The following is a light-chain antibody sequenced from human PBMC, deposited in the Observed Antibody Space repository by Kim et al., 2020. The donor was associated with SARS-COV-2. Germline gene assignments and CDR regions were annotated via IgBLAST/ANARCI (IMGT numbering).Light chain of an antibody. CDR2: DAS. CDR3: QQYVSAVG. V-gene: IGKV1-33*01. CDR1: QDIKKY. Sequence: LSATIGDRVSITCQASQDIKKYVHWYQQKPGKAPKLLVHDASNLETGVPSRFSGSGSGTLFNFTISSLQPEDVATYYCQQYVSAVGFGGGTKLEI. J-gene: IGKJ4*01.